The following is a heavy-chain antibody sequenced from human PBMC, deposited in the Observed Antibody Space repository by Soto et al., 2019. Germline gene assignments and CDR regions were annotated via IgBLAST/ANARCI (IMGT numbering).Heavy chain of an antibody. D-gene: IGHD3-10*01. J-gene: IGHJ5*01. Sequence: QVQLVQSGAEVKKPGASVKVSCTGSGYTFRSYDIHWVRQATGQGLEWMGWVNPNTGNTGYAQKFQGRVTMIRDMPKSSAYMELNSLTSEDTAIYYCARAYGAGSFDFWGQGTLVSVSS. CDR1: GYTFRSYD. CDR2: VNPNTGNT. CDR3: ARAYGAGSFDF. V-gene: IGHV1-8*01.